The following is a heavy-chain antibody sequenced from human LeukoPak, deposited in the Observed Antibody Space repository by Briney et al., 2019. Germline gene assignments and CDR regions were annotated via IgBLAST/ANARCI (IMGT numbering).Heavy chain of an antibody. CDR1: GGSISSYY. Sequence: PSETLSLTCTVSGGSISSYYWSWIRQPPGKGLEWSGYIYYSGSTNYNPSLKSRVTISVDTSKNQFSLNLSSVTAADTAVYYCARGREYSGSPFAYWGQGTLVTVSS. J-gene: IGHJ4*02. CDR3: ARGREYSGSPFAY. D-gene: IGHD1-26*01. CDR2: IYYSGST. V-gene: IGHV4-59*01.